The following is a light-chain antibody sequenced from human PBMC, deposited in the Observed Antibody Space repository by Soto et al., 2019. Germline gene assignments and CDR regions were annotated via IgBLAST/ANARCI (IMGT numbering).Light chain of an antibody. CDR2: EVI. CDR1: SSDVGGYNS. J-gene: IGLJ2*01. Sequence: QSALTQPRSVSGSPGQSVAISCTASSSDVGGYNSVSWYQHHPGKAPKLLIYEVIKRPSGVPDRFSGSKSGNTASLTISGLQTEDEADYYCCSYSGMFVVFGGGTKLTVL. CDR3: CSYSGMFVV. V-gene: IGLV2-11*01.